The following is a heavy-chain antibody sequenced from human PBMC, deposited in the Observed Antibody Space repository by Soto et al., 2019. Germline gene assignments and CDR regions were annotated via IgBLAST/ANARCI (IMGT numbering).Heavy chain of an antibody. J-gene: IGHJ5*02. V-gene: IGHV4-30-4*01. CDR1: GGSISSGDYY. CDR3: ARRVAIVKPGLGNWLDP. D-gene: IGHD2-15*01. Sequence: PSETLSLTCTVSGGSISSGDYYWSWIRQPPGKGLEWIGYIYYSGSTYYNPSLKSRVTISVDTSKNQFSLKLSSVTAADTAVYYCARRVAIVKPGLGNWLDPWGQGSLLTVSS. CDR2: IYYSGST.